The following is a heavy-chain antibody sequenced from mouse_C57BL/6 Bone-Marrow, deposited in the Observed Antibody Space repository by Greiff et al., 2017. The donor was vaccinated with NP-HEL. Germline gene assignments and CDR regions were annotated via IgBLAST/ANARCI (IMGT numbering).Heavy chain of an antibody. CDR3: ARDGGVTTRGRYFDV. CDR2: ISDGGSYT. V-gene: IGHV5-4*01. CDR1: GFTFSSYA. J-gene: IGHJ1*03. Sequence: EVMLVESGGGLVKPGGSLKLSCAASGFTFSSYAMSWVRQTPEKRLAWVATISDGGSYTYYPDNVKGRFTISRDNAKNNLYLQMSHLKSEDTAMYYCARDGGVTTRGRYFDVWGTGTTVTVSS. D-gene: IGHD2-2*01.